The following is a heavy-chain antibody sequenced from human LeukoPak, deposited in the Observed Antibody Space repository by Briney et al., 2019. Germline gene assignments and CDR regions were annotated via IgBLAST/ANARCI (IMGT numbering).Heavy chain of an antibody. Sequence: SQTLSLTCTVSGGSISSGSYYWSWIRQPAGKGLEWIGRIYTSGSTNYNPSLKSRVNISVDTSKNQFSLKLSSVTAADTAVYYCARGDTAMAPARLDYWGQGTLVTVSS. V-gene: IGHV4-61*02. CDR2: IYTSGST. J-gene: IGHJ4*02. D-gene: IGHD5-18*01. CDR1: GGSISSGSYY. CDR3: ARGDTAMAPARLDY.